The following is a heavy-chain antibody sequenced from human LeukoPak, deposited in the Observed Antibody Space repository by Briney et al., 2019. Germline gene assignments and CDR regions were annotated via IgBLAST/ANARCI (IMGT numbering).Heavy chain of an antibody. CDR3: ARDSPLAAAGSYYYYYGMDV. D-gene: IGHD6-13*01. Sequence: GASVKVSCKASGYTFTGYYMHWVGQAPGQGLEWMGWINPNSGGTNYAQKFQGRVTMTRDTSISTAYMELSRLRSDDTAVYYCARDSPLAAAGSYYYYYGMDVWGQGTTVTVSS. J-gene: IGHJ6*02. CDR1: GYTFTGYY. CDR2: INPNSGGT. V-gene: IGHV1-2*02.